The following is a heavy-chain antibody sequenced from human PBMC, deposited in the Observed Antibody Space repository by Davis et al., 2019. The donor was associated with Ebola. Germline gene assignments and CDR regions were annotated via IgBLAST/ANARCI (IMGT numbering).Heavy chain of an antibody. D-gene: IGHD6-13*01. V-gene: IGHV3-15*07. CDR3: AREVQAIADLGNWFDP. CDR2: IKSKTDGGTT. J-gene: IGHJ5*02. CDR1: GFTFSNAW. Sequence: PGGSLRLSCAASGFTFSNAWMNWVRQAPGKGLEWVGRIKSKTDGGTTDYAAPVKGRFTISRDDSKNTLYLQMNSLKTEDTAVYYCAREVQAIADLGNWFDPWGQGTLVTVSS.